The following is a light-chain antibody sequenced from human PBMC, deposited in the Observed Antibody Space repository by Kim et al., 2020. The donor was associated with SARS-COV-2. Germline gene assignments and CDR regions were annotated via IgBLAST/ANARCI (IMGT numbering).Light chain of an antibody. CDR2: GNS. Sequence: GQGCTITGTGSSANIGAGYDVHWYQQLPGTAPKLLIYGNSNRPSGVPDRFSGSKSGTSASLAITGLQAEDEADYYCQSYDSSLSWVFGGGTQLTVL. CDR1: SANIGAGYD. V-gene: IGLV1-40*01. J-gene: IGLJ3*02. CDR3: QSYDSSLSWV.